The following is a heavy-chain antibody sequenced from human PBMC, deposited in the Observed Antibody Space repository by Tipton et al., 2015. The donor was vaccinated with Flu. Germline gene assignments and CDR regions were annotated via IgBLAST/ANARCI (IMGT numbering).Heavy chain of an antibody. CDR2: IYHSGST. CDR1: GGSISSYY. V-gene: IGHV4-59*12. J-gene: IGHJ4*02. D-gene: IGHD3-3*01. Sequence: LRLSCTVSGGSISSYYWSWIRQPPGKGLEWIGYIYHSGSTYYNPSLKSRVTISVDRSKNQFSLKLSSVTAADTAVYYCARALWIEGYFDYWGQGTLVTVSS. CDR3: ARALWIEGYFDY.